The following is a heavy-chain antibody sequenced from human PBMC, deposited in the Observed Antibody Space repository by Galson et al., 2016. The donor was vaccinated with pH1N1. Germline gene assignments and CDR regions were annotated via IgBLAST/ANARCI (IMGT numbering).Heavy chain of an antibody. CDR2: IFHTGKT. Sequence: SETLSLTCDVSGYSIRNGYYWGWIRQPPGKGLEWIGFIFHTGKTYYNVSLKSRATISVDTSKNHFSLKLKSVTAADTAVYYCARNMDFSGVVMFPINRWGQGTLVTVSS. V-gene: IGHV4-38-2*01. CDR3: ARNMDFSGVVMFPINR. J-gene: IGHJ5*02. D-gene: IGHD3-3*01. CDR1: GYSIRNGYY.